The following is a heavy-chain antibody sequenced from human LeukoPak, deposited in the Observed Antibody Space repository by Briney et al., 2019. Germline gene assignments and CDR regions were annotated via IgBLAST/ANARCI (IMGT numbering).Heavy chain of an antibody. CDR2: ISGSGDIT. D-gene: IGHD6-13*01. CDR3: AKDLYSSSWYYLDY. J-gene: IGHJ4*02. V-gene: IGHV3-23*01. CDR1: GFTFSSNA. Sequence: GGSLRLSCAASGFTFSSNAMSWVRQAPGKGLEWVSSISGSGDITYYADSVKGRFTISRDNSKNTLYVQMNSLRAEDTAVYYCAKDLYSSSWYYLDYWGQGTLVTVSS.